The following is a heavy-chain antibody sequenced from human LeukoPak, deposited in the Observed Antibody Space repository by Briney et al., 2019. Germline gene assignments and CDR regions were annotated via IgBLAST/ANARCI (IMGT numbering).Heavy chain of an antibody. D-gene: IGHD3-10*01. CDR2: IYYSGST. Sequence: PSETLSLTCTVSGGSISSYYWSWIRQPPGKGLEWIGYIYYSGSTNYNPSLKSRVTISVDTSKNQFSLKLSSVTAADTAVYYCARDRYYGSGYFDYWGQGTLVTVSS. V-gene: IGHV4-59*01. J-gene: IGHJ4*02. CDR1: GGSISSYY. CDR3: ARDRYYGSGYFDY.